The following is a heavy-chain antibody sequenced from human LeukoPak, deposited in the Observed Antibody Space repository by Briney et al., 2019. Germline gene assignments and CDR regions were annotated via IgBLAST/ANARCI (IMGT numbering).Heavy chain of an antibody. CDR2: INPSDGAT. CDR3: ARGLQWLYAFDI. J-gene: IGHJ3*02. V-gene: IGHV1-46*01. Sequence: GASVKVSCKASGYTFTKYYIHWVRQAPGQGLEWMGMINPSDGATTYAQRFQDRVTMTRDMSTTTVYMDLRSLRSDDTAVYYCARGLQWLYAFDIWGQGTMVTVSS. D-gene: IGHD3-3*01. CDR1: GYTFTKYY.